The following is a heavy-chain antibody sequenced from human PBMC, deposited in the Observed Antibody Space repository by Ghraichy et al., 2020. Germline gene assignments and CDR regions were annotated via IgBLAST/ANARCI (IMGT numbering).Heavy chain of an antibody. CDR2: IWYDGSNK. V-gene: IGHV3-33*08. Sequence: GGSLRLSCAASGFTFSSYGMHWVRQAPGKGLEWVAVIWYDGSNKYYADSVKGRFTISRDNSKNTLYLQMNSLRAEDTAVYYCARSTLKALYYFDYWGQGTLVTVSS. CDR3: ARSTLKALYYFDY. CDR1: GFTFSSYG. J-gene: IGHJ4*02. D-gene: IGHD3-16*01.